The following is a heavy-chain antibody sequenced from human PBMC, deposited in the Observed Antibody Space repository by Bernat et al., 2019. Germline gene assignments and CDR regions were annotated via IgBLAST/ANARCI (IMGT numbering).Heavy chain of an antibody. Sequence: QVQLVESGGGLVKPGGSLRLSCAASGFTFSDYYMSWIRQAPGKGLEWVSYISSSSSYTNYADSVKGRFTISRDNAKNSLYLQMNSLRAEDTAVYYCAKVAVLLWFGELLSSNDYWGQGTLVTVSS. CDR1: GFTFSDYY. V-gene: IGHV3-11*05. CDR3: AKVAVLLWFGELLSSNDY. CDR2: ISSSSSYT. J-gene: IGHJ4*02. D-gene: IGHD3-10*01.